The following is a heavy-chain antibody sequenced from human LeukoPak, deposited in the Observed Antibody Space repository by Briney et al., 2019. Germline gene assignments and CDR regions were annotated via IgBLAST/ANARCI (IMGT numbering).Heavy chain of an antibody. CDR3: ARGFRIRQDRGYCSSTSCFRFDP. CDR1: GYTFTSYD. J-gene: IGHJ5*02. CDR2: MNPNSGNT. V-gene: IGHV1-8*01. D-gene: IGHD2-2*01. Sequence: ASVKVSCKASGYTFTSYDINWVRQATGQGLEWMGWMNPNSGNTGYAQKFQGRVTMTRNTSISTAYMELSSLRSEDTAVYYCARGFRIRQDRGYCSSTSCFRFDPWGQGTLVTVSS.